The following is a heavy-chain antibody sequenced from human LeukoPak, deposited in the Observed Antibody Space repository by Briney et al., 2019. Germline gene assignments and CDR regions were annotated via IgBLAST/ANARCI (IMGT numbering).Heavy chain of an antibody. CDR3: ARGGEWLRLFNY. Sequence: SETLSLTCTVSGGSISSSSYYWGWIRQPPGKGLEWIGSIYYSGSTYYNPSLKSRVTISVDTSKNQFSLKLSSVTAADTAVYYCARGGEWLRLFNYWGQGTLVTVSS. D-gene: IGHD5-12*01. J-gene: IGHJ4*02. CDR2: IYYSGST. V-gene: IGHV4-39*01. CDR1: GGSISSSSYY.